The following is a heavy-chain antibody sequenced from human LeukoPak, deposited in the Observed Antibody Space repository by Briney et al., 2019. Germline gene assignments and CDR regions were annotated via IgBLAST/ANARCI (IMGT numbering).Heavy chain of an antibody. V-gene: IGHV4-30-4*01. CDR3: ARVRFTTVTSYYFDY. CDR1: GGSISSGDYY. CDR2: IYYSGST. Sequence: SETLSLTCTVSGGSISSGDYYWSWIRQPPGKGLEWIGYIYYSGSTYYNPSLKSRVTISVDTSKNQFSLKLSSVTAADTAVYYRARVRFTTVTSYYFDYWGQGTLVTVSS. D-gene: IGHD4-17*01. J-gene: IGHJ4*02.